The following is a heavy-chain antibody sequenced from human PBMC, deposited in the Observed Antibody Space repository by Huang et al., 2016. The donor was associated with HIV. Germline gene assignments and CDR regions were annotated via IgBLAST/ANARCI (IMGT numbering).Heavy chain of an antibody. J-gene: IGHJ3*02. V-gene: IGHV4-39*01. CDR1: GASISTRYHY. Sequence: QVQLQESGPGLVKSSETLSLTCSVSGASISTRYHYWDWIRQPPGQGLEWIGGFYYTGDILYNPSLKTRVSVSVDKSKNQYYLKMVSVTAADTAMYYCARRGGAFDIWGQGTVVPVSS. CDR2: FYYTGDI. CDR3: ARRGGAFDI.